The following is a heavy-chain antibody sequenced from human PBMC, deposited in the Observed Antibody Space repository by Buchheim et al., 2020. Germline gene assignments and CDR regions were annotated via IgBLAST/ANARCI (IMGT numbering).Heavy chain of an antibody. CDR2: ISSSGSTI. V-gene: IGHV3-48*03. D-gene: IGHD6-6*01. Sequence: EVQLVESGGGLVQPGGSLRLSCAASGFTFSRYEMKGVRQAPGKGLEWVSYISSSGSTIYYAASVKGRFTLSRDNAKNSLYLQMNSLRAEDTAVYYCARESIVGYSSSAEYYYYYYGMDVWGQGTT. CDR1: GFTFSRYE. J-gene: IGHJ6*02. CDR3: ARESIVGYSSSAEYYYYYYGMDV.